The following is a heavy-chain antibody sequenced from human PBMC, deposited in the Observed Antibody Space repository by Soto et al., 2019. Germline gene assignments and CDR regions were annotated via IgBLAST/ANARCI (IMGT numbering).Heavy chain of an antibody. CDR2: QTGST. CDR3: XXXXXXXXXXGX. V-gene: IGHV4-61*01. Sequence: QVQVQESGPGLVKPSETLSLTCAVSGVSVTSGSHHFLWIRQPPGKGLEWIGQTGSTNYNPSLKSRISISVXTSKXQFSLXXXXXXXXXXXXXXXXXXXXXXXXXGXCGQGTLVTISS. J-gene: IGHJ1*01. CDR1: GVSVTSGSHH.